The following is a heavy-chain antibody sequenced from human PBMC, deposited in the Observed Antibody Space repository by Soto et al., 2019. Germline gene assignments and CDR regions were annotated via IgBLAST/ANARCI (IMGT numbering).Heavy chain of an antibody. D-gene: IGHD3-22*01. CDR2: ISAYNGNT. CDR1: GYTFTSYG. Sequence: GASVKVSCKASGYTFTSYGISWVRQAPGQGLEWMGWISAYNGNTNYAQKLQGRVTMTTDTFTSTAYMELRSLRSDDTAVYYCARALPYYYDSSGYYPDYWGQGTLVTVSS. CDR3: ARALPYYYDSSGYYPDY. V-gene: IGHV1-18*01. J-gene: IGHJ4*02.